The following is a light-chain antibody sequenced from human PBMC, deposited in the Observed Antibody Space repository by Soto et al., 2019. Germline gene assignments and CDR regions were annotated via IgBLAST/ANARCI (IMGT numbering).Light chain of an antibody. J-gene: IGKJ1*01. V-gene: IGKV3D-15*01. CDR2: DAS. Sequence: EIEMTQSPATLSLAPVRRVTLSCRASESVSTNLAWYQQKPGQAPRLLIYDASNRATGIPARFSGSGSGTEFTLIIDSLQSEDFAVYYWRRYNKGCRTFGHGTEVDIK. CDR3: RRYNKGCRT. CDR1: ESVSTN.